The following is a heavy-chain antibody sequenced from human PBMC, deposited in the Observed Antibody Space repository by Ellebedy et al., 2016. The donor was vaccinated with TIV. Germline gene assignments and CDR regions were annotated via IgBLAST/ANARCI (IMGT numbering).Heavy chain of an antibody. V-gene: IGHV3-30-3*01. CDR2: ISYDGSNK. J-gene: IGHJ4*02. CDR1: GFNSSNYG. Sequence: PGGSLRLSCAASGFNSSNYGLHWVRQAPGKGLEWVAIISYDGSNKYYADSVKGRFTISRDNSKNTLYLQMNSLRAEDTAVYYCARDQGLRNLLWFGENFDSWGQGTLVTVSS. CDR3: ARDQGLRNLLWFGENFDS. D-gene: IGHD3-10*01.